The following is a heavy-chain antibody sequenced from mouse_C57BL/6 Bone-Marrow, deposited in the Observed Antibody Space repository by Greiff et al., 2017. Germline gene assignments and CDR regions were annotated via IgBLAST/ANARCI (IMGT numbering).Heavy chain of an antibody. CDR3: ARLGGYDAMDY. J-gene: IGHJ4*01. Sequence: EVHLVESGPVLVKPGASVKMSCKASGYTFTDYFMNWVKQSHGKSLEWIGVINPYNGGTSYNQKFKGKATLTVDKSSSTAYMELNSLTSEDSAVYYCARLGGYDAMDYWGQGTSVTVSS. CDR1: GYTFTDYF. CDR2: INPYNGGT. V-gene: IGHV1-19*01.